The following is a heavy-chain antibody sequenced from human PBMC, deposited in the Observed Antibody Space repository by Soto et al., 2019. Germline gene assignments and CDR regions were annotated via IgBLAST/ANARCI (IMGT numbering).Heavy chain of an antibody. J-gene: IGHJ5*01. CDR2: INPNSGGT. CDR3: ARDDVPAAFNWFDS. D-gene: IGHD2-2*01. Sequence: GXSGKVSCXSSGSTFTYYYMPWVRQAPGQGLEWMGWINPNSGGTNYAQKFQGRVTMTRDTSISTDYMELSRLRSDDTAVYYCARDDVPAAFNWFDSWGQGTLVTVSS. CDR1: GSTFTYYY. V-gene: IGHV1-2*02.